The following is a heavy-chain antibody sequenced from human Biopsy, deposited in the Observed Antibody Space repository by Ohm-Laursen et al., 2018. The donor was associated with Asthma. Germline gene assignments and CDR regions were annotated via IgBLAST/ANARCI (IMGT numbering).Heavy chain of an antibody. J-gene: IGHJ4*02. CDR3: ARGYYYGSRGFDY. D-gene: IGHD3-22*01. CDR1: GLTFTTYG. V-gene: IGHV3-30*03. Sequence: SLRLSCSASGLTFTTYGLHWVRQAPGKGLEWVAVISYDGSNKYYADSVKGRFTISRDNSKNMLYLQMNSLRAEDTAVYYCARGYYYGSRGFDYWGQGALGTGSS. CDR2: ISYDGSNK.